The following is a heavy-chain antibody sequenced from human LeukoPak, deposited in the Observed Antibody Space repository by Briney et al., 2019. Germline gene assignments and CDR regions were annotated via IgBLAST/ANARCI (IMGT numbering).Heavy chain of an antibody. J-gene: IGHJ4*02. CDR2: INAGNGNT. D-gene: IGHD5-18*01. Sequence: GASVKVSCKASGYSFTSYAMHWVRQAPGQRLEWMGWINAGNGNTEYSQKFHGRVTITRDASASTAYMELSSLRSGDTAVYYCAREDTAFDCWGQGTLVTVSS. V-gene: IGHV1-3*01. CDR3: AREDTAFDC. CDR1: GYSFTSYA.